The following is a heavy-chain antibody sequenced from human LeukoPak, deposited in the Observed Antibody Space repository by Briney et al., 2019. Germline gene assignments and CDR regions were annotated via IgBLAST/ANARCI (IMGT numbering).Heavy chain of an antibody. CDR1: GYTFTSYY. V-gene: IGHV1-46*01. J-gene: IGHJ4*02. Sequence: GASVKVSCKASGYTFTSYYMHWVRQAPGQGLELMGIINPSGGSTSYAQKFQGRVTMTRDTSTSTVYMELSRLRSEDTAVYYCARGSYPMTTVVTPDYFDYWGQGTLGTVSS. D-gene: IGHD4-23*01. CDR2: INPSGGST. CDR3: ARGSYPMTTVVTPDYFDY.